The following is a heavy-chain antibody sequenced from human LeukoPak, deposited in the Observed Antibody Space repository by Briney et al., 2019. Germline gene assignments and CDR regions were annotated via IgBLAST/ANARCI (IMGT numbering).Heavy chain of an antibody. V-gene: IGHV4-59*01. D-gene: IGHD3-10*01. J-gene: IGHJ6*02. Sequence: SETLSLTCTVSGGSMSGFFWTWIRQPPGRELEWIGSIYYSGSSTKYNPSLKGRVTISVDTSKSQFSLTLNPATAADAAVYYCARTSRHFYGSGTNLTPWPAGMDVWGQGTTVTVSS. CDR2: IYYSGSST. CDR3: ARTSRHFYGSGTNLTPWPAGMDV. CDR1: GGSMSGFF.